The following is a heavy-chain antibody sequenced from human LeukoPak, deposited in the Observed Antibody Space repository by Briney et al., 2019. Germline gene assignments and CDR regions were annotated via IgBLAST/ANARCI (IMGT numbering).Heavy chain of an antibody. CDR2: IWYDGSIK. CDR1: GFTFSRYG. J-gene: IGHJ4*02. V-gene: IGHV3-33*06. D-gene: IGHD2/OR15-2a*01. Sequence: GGSLRLSCAASGFTFSRYGMHRVRQAPGKGLEWVAVIWYDGSIKYYADSVKGRFTISKDNSKNTLDLQMNSLRAEDTAVYYCAKADEMNMDYWGQGTLVTVSS. CDR3: AKADEMNMDY.